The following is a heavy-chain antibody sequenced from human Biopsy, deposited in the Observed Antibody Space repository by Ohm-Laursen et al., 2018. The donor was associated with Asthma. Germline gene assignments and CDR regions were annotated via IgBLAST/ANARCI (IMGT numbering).Heavy chain of an antibody. V-gene: IGHV1-69*01. D-gene: IGHD6-19*01. CDR3: ARCQVGYSSGWSLLLKKIYYSGMDV. CDR1: GGTFSNFA. J-gene: IGHJ6*02. Sequence: SSVKVSCNAPGGTFSNFAISWVRQAPGQGLEWLGGIMTVFGTTNYAQKLQGRVTITADESTSTAYMEMTSLRSEDTAIYYCARCQVGYSSGWSLLLKKIYYSGMDVWGQGTAVTVSS. CDR2: IMTVFGTT.